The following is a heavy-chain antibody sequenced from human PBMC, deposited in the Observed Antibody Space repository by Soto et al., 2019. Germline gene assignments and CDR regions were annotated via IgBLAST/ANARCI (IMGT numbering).Heavy chain of an antibody. CDR2: ISSSSSYI. Sequence: GGSLRLSCAASGFTFSSYSMNWVRQAPGKGLEWVSSISSSSSYIYYADSVKGRFTISRDNAKNSLYLQMNSLRAEDTAVYYCARNRASDIVVVVAATMFDYWGQGTLVTVSS. J-gene: IGHJ4*02. CDR3: ARNRASDIVVVVAATMFDY. V-gene: IGHV3-21*01. CDR1: GFTFSSYS. D-gene: IGHD2-15*01.